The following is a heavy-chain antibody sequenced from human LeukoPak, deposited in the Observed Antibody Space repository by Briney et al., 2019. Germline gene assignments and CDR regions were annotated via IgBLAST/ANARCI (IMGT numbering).Heavy chain of an antibody. J-gene: IGHJ4*02. CDR3: AREPGIAAASAFDY. CDR2: IIPIFGTA. V-gene: IGHV1-69*13. CDR1: GGTFSSYA. Sequence: GASVKVSCKASGGTFSSYAISWVRQAPGQGLEWMGGIIPIFGTANYAQKFQGRVTITADESTSTAYMELSSLRSEDTAVYYCAREPGIAAASAFDYWGQGTLVTVSS. D-gene: IGHD6-13*01.